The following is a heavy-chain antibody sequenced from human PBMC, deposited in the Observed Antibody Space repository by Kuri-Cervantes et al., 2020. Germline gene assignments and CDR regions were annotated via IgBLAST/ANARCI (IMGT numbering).Heavy chain of an antibody. V-gene: IGHV3-11*01. CDR1: GLIFSNVW. J-gene: IGHJ4*02. CDR3: ARGNIFRGYDGDGYYGDHFDY. Sequence: GESLKISCEVSGLIFSNVWMTWIRQAPGKGLEWVSYISSSGSTIYYADSVKGRFTISRDNADNSLFLQINSLRPEDAALYYCARGNIFRGYDGDGYYGDHFDYWGQGTLVTVSS. D-gene: IGHD3-22*01. CDR2: ISSSGSTI.